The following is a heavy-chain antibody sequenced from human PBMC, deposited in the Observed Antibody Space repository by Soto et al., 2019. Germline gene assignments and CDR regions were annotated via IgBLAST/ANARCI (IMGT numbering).Heavy chain of an antibody. J-gene: IGHJ5*02. D-gene: IGHD2-2*01. CDR3: AHLSIVLAPAAIVNWFDP. CDR2: IYWDDDK. Sequence: QITLKESGPTLVIPTQTLTLTCTFSGFSLSTSGVGVGWIRQPPGKALEWLALIYWDDDKRYSPSLKSRLTITKDTSKNQVVLTMTNMDPVDTAIYYCAHLSIVLAPAAIVNWFDPWGQGTLVTVSS. CDR1: GFSLSTSGVG. V-gene: IGHV2-5*02.